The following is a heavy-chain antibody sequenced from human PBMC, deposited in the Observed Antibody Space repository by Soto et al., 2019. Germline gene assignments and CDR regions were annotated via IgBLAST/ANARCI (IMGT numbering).Heavy chain of an antibody. Sequence: GASVKVSCKASGYTFTGYYMHWVRQAPGQGLEWMGRINPNSGVTNYAQKFQGRVTITTDTSTSTAYMELSSLRSEDTAVYYCATTIYGDYEDRWLDPWGQGTLVTVSS. CDR1: GYTFTGYY. CDR2: INPNSGVT. D-gene: IGHD4-17*01. CDR3: ATTIYGDYEDRWLDP. J-gene: IGHJ5*02. V-gene: IGHV1-2*02.